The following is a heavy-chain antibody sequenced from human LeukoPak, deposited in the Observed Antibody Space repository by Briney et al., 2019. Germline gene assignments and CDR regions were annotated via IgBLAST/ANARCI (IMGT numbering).Heavy chain of an antibody. V-gene: IGHV1-46*01. D-gene: IGHD1-20*01. CDR1: GYTFTSYY. CDR3: ARTSGITGCFDY. J-gene: IGHJ4*02. Sequence: ASVKVSCKASGYTFTSYYMHWVRQAPGQGLEWMGIINPSGGSTSYAQKFQDRVTMTRDTSTSTVYMELSSLRSEDTAVYYCARTSGITGCFDYWGQGTLVTVSS. CDR2: INPSGGST.